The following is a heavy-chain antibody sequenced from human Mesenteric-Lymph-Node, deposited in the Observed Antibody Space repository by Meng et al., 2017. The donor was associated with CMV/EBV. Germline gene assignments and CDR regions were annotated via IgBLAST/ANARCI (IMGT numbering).Heavy chain of an antibody. D-gene: IGHD3-3*01. J-gene: IGHJ4*02. Sequence: GESLKISCAASGLTFSSHGMHWVRQAPGKGLEWVAFIWSDGSKSYYADSVKGRFTISRDNSKNTVYLQMNSLRVEDTAVYSCAKDKGVRYLEWFSVRGQKTMVTVSS. V-gene: IGHV3-30*02. CDR1: GLTFSSHG. CDR2: IWSDGSKS. CDR3: AKDKGVRYLEWFSV.